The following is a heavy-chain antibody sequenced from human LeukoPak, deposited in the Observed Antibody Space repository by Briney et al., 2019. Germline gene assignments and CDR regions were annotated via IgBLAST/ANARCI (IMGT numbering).Heavy chain of an antibody. Sequence: GGSLRLSCAASGFTFSSYAMSWVRQAPGKGLEWVSAISGSGGSTYYADSVKGRFTISRGNSKNTLYLQMNSLRAEDTAVYYCAKVEHYYDSSGYLYYFDYWGQGTLVTVSS. CDR3: AKVEHYYDSSGYLYYFDY. CDR1: GFTFSSYA. D-gene: IGHD3-22*01. J-gene: IGHJ4*02. CDR2: ISGSGGST. V-gene: IGHV3-23*01.